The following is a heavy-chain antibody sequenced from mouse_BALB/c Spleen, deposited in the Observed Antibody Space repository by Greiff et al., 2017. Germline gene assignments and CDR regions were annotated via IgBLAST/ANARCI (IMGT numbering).Heavy chain of an antibody. J-gene: IGHJ4*01. CDR3: VREVHPAMDY. D-gene: IGHD2-14*01. Sequence: QVHVKQSGPGLVAPSQSLSITCTVSGFSLTSYDISWIRQPPGKGLEWLGVIWTGGGTNYNSAFMSRLSISKDNSKSQVFLKMNSLQTDDTAIYYCVREVHPAMDYWGQGTSVTVSS. CDR2: IWTGGGT. CDR1: GFSLTSYD. V-gene: IGHV2-9-2*01.